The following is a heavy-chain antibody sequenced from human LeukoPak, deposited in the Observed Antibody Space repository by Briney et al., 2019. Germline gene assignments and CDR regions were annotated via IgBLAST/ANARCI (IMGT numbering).Heavy chain of an antibody. CDR3: AGSEAPITPPPYGMGV. J-gene: IGHJ6*02. D-gene: IGHD3-10*01. CDR1: GDSISSGGYC. V-gene: IGHV4-31*03. Sequence: SETLSLTCTLSGDSISSGGYCWNWFRQHPGKGLVWIGYIYSSGNTFYNPSLKSRVIISVDTSKNQFSLKLSSVTAADTALYYCAGSEAPITPPPYGMGVWGQGTKVTVS. CDR2: IYSSGNT.